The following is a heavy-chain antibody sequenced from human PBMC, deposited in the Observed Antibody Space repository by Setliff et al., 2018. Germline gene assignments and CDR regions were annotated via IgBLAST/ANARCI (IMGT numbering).Heavy chain of an antibody. CDR3: ARTGTYRYFDY. Sequence: PSETLSLTCTVSGASLSSGTYYWGWIRQPPGKGLEWIGRIYYRGDTYYNASLKGRLTISVDTAQNQFSLRLTSVTAAETAVYYCARTGTYRYFDYWGQGALVTVS. J-gene: IGHJ4*02. D-gene: IGHD1-1*01. V-gene: IGHV4-39*01. CDR1: GASLSSGTYY. CDR2: IYYRGDT.